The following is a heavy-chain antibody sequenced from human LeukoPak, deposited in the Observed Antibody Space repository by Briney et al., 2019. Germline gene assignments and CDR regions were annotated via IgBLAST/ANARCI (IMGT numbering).Heavy chain of an antibody. D-gene: IGHD4-11*01. Sequence: GGTLRLSCTASGFTFSNYYMSWGRQAPGRGLEWLANIREAGGLKIYVDSVKGRFTISRDNRENSLSLQMHSLRAEDTAVYYCVREATVSFYYFYYMDVWGNGTTVTVS. CDR1: GFTFSNYY. V-gene: IGHV3-7*01. CDR3: VREATVSFYYFYYMDV. J-gene: IGHJ6*03. CDR2: IREAGGLK.